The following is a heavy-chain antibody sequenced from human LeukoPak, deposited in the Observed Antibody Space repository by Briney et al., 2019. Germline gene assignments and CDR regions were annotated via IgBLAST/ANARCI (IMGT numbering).Heavy chain of an antibody. CDR1: GFTFSSYG. CDR2: IRYDGSNK. V-gene: IGHV3-30*02. CDR3: AKDDCSSTSCYIREYGLFNY. J-gene: IGHJ4*02. Sequence: GGSLRLSCVASGFTFSSYGMHWVRQAPGKGLEWVAFIRYDGSNKYYADSVKGRFTISRDNSKNTLYLQMNSLRAEDTAVYYCAKDDCSSTSCYIREYGLFNYWGQGTLVTVPS. D-gene: IGHD2-2*02.